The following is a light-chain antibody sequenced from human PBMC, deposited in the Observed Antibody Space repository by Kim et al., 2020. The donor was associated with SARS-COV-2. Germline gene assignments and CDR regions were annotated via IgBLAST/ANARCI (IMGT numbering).Light chain of an antibody. CDR1: SSDVGGYNY. CDR3: SSYTSSSTYWV. J-gene: IGLJ3*02. Sequence: QSALTQPASVSGSPGQSLTISCTGTSSDVGGYNYVSWYQQHPGKAPKLMIYDVSKRPSGVSNRFSGSKSGNTASLTISGLQAEDEADYYCSSYTSSSTYWVFGGGTQLTVL. V-gene: IGLV2-14*01. CDR2: DVS.